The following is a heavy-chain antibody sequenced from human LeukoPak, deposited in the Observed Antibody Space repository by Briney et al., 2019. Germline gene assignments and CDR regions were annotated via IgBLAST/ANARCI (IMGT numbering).Heavy chain of an antibody. V-gene: IGHV4-34*01. CDR3: ARSPTKRVPEDY. CDR1: GGSFSGYY. CDR2: INHSGST. D-gene: IGHD2-2*01. Sequence: SETLSLTCAVYGGSFSGYYWSWIRQPPGKGLEWIGEINHSGSTNYNPSLKSRVTISVDTSKNQFSLKLSSVTAADTAVYYCARSPTKRVPEDYWGQGTLVTVSS. J-gene: IGHJ4*02.